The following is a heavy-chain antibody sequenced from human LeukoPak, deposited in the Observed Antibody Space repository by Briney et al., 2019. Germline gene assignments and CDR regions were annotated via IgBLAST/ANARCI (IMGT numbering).Heavy chain of an antibody. Sequence: GGSLRLSCAASGFTFSSYAMSWVRQAPGKGLEWVSAISGGGGTTYYADSVKGRFTISRDNSKNTLFLQMNSLRAEDKAVYYCAKDREGLSSGYDLEYFDYWGQGTLVTVSS. CDR2: ISGGGGTT. D-gene: IGHD5-12*01. CDR1: GFTFSSYA. CDR3: AKDREGLSSGYDLEYFDY. V-gene: IGHV3-23*01. J-gene: IGHJ4*02.